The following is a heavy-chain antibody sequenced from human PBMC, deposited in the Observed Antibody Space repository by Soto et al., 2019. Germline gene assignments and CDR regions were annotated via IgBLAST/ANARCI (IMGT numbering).Heavy chain of an antibody. CDR2: IIPISGAA. J-gene: IGHJ4*02. Sequence: QVQLVQSGAEVKKPGSSVKVSCKASGGTFSNYVVNWVRQAPGHGLEWMGRIIPISGAANYAQKFQGRVTITADKSTSTSYMELRSLRSEDTAVYYCARDMTRTVVPYFDFWGQGTLVTVSS. CDR3: ARDMTRTVVPYFDF. CDR1: GGTFSNYV. V-gene: IGHV1-69*06. D-gene: IGHD1-7*01.